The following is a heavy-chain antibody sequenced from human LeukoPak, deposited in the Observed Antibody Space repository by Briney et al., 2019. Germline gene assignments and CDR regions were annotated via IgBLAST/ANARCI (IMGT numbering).Heavy chain of an antibody. J-gene: IGHJ2*01. D-gene: IGHD2-15*01. CDR3: ARGFVARRAYWYFDL. V-gene: IGHV4-30-4*08. CDR2: IYYSGST. Sequence: SQTLSLTCTVSGGSISSGDYYWSWIRQPPGKGLEWIGYIYYSGSTYYNPSLKSRVTISVDTSKNQFSLKLNSVTAADTAVYYCARGFVARRAYWYFDLWGRGTLVTVSS. CDR1: GGSISSGDYY.